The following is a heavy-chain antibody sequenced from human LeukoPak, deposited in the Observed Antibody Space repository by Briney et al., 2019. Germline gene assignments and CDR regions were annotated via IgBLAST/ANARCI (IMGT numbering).Heavy chain of an antibody. CDR1: GFTFSSYA. Sequence: PGGSLRLSCAASGFTFSSYAMSWVRQAPGKGLEWVSAISRSGGSTYYADSVKGRFTISRDNSKNTLYLQMNSLRAEDTAVYYCAKDRSRYYYGSGVFDYWSQGTLVTVSS. D-gene: IGHD3-10*01. CDR3: AKDRSRYYYGSGVFDY. V-gene: IGHV3-23*01. CDR2: ISRSGGST. J-gene: IGHJ4*02.